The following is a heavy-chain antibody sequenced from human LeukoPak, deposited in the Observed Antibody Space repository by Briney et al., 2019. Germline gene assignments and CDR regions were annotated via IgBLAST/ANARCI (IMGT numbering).Heavy chain of an antibody. J-gene: IGHJ6*02. D-gene: IGHD6-13*01. CDR3: ARGGPPGYSSSWYSPYYYYGMDV. CDR2: IKQDGSEK. CDR1: GFTFSSYW. Sequence: GGSLRLSCAASGFTFSSYWMSWVRQAPGKGLEWVANIKQDGSEKYYLDSVKGRFTISRDNAKNSLYLQMNSLRAEDTAVYYCARGGPPGYSSSWYSPYYYYGMDVWGQGTTVTVSS. V-gene: IGHV3-7*01.